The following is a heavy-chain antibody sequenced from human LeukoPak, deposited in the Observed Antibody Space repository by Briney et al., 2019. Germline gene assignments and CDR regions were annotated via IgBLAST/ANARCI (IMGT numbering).Heavy chain of an antibody. D-gene: IGHD2-2*02. CDR3: AKEESAAIHYFDY. CDR1: GFTFSGYA. J-gene: IGHJ4*02. Sequence: GGSLRLSCAASGFTFSGYAMSWVRQAPGKGLEWVSAISGSGGSTYCADSVKGRFTISRDNSKNTLYLQMNSLRAEDTAVYYCAKEESAAIHYFDYWGQGTLVTVSS. V-gene: IGHV3-23*01. CDR2: ISGSGGST.